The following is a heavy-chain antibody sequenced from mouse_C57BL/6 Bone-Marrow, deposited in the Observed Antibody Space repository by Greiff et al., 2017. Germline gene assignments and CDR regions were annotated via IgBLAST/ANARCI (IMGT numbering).Heavy chain of an antibody. D-gene: IGHD4-1*01. CDR3: ARGAGTLYAMDY. CDR2: IYPGDGDT. J-gene: IGHJ4*01. CDR1: GYAFSSYW. Sequence: QVQLQQSGAELVKPGASVKISCKASGYAFSSYWMNWVKQRPGKGLEWIGQIYPGDGDTNYNGKFKGKATLTADKSSSTAYMQLSSLTSEDSAVYFCARGAGTLYAMDYWGQGTSVTVSS. V-gene: IGHV1-80*01.